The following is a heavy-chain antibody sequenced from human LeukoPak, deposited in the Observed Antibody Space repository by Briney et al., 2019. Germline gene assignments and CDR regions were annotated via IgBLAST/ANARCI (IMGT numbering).Heavy chain of an antibody. CDR2: INHSGST. Sequence: SETLSLTCTVSGGSISSYYWSWIRQPPGKGLEWIGEINHSGSTNYNPSLKSRVTISVDTSKNQFSLKLSSVTAADTAVYYCARISGYCSSTSCYAPAVYYYGMDVWGQGTTVTVSS. CDR3: ARISGYCSSTSCYAPAVYYYGMDV. CDR1: GGSISSYY. J-gene: IGHJ6*02. V-gene: IGHV4-34*01. D-gene: IGHD2-2*01.